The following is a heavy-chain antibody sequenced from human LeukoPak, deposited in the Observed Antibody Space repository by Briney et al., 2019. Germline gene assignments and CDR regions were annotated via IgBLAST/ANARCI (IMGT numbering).Heavy chain of an antibody. J-gene: IGHJ4*02. Sequence: GGSLRLSCAASGFTLSSYEMPWFRKAPGKGLVWVSRINSDGSRTGYADSVKGRFTISRDNAKNTLYLQMNSLRAEDTAIYYCARELPREVTLDYWGQGTLVTVSS. D-gene: IGHD2-21*02. CDR3: ARELPREVTLDY. CDR1: GFTLSSYE. V-gene: IGHV3-74*01. CDR2: INSDGSRT.